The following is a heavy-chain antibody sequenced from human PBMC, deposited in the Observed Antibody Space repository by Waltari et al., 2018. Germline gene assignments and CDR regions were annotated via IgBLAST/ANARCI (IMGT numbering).Heavy chain of an antibody. CDR3: ARDSVAAAGTLDY. CDR1: GGSISSHY. D-gene: IGHD6-13*01. J-gene: IGHJ4*02. CDR2: IYYSGST. V-gene: IGHV4-59*11. Sequence: QVQLQESGPGLVKPSETLSLTCTVSGGSISSHYWSWIRQPPGKGLEWIGYIYYSGSTNYNPSRKSRVTISVDTSKNQFSLKLSSVTAADTAVYYCARDSVAAAGTLDYWGQGTLVTVSS.